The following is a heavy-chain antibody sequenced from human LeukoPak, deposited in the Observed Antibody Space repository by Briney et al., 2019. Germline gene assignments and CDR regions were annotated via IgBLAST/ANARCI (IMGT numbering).Heavy chain of an antibody. CDR2: ITSNGGST. D-gene: IGHD3-22*01. Sequence: GGSLRLSCAASGFTFSNYAMHWVRQAPGKGLEFVSAITSNGGSTYYANSVQGRFTISRDNSKNTLYLQMGSLRAEDMTVYYCARVPYDSSGPYDYWGQGTLVTVSS. V-gene: IGHV3-64*01. CDR1: GFTFSNYA. J-gene: IGHJ4*02. CDR3: ARVPYDSSGPYDY.